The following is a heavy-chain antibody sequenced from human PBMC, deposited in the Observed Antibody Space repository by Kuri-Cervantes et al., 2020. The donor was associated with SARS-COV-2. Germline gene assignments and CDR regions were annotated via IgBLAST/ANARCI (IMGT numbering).Heavy chain of an antibody. J-gene: IGHJ4*02. CDR1: GFTFSSYG. V-gene: IGHV3-30*18. CDR2: ISYDGSNK. D-gene: IGHD3-3*01. CDR3: AKDRSITIFGVVLRRGTYFDY. Sequence: SLKISCAASGFTFSSYGMHWVRQAPGKGLEWVAVISYDGSNKYYADSVKGRFTISRDNSKNTLYLQMNSLRAEDTAVYYCAKDRSITIFGVVLRRGTYFDYWGQGTLVTVSS.